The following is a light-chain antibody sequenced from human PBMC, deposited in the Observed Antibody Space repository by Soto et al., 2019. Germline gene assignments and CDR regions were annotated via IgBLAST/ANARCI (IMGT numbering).Light chain of an antibody. Sequence: EIVMTQSPATLSVSPGERATLSCRASQSVSSNLAWYQQKPGQAPRLLIYGASSRATGIPARFSGSGSGTEFTLTISGLQSEDFAVYYCQHYNNWPRTFGQRTKVEIK. CDR1: QSVSSN. V-gene: IGKV3-15*01. CDR3: QHYNNWPRT. CDR2: GAS. J-gene: IGKJ1*01.